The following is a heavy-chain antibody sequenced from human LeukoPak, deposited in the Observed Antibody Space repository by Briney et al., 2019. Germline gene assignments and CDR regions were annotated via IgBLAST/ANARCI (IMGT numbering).Heavy chain of an antibody. CDR2: ISTSSSYK. J-gene: IGHJ4*02. CDR3: ARGDHRSGYYGTYYFDY. D-gene: IGHD3-3*01. Sequence: GGSLRLSCAVSGFTFSTYSMNWVRQAPGKGLEWVSYISTSSSYKYYADSVKGRFTISRDNAKNSLYLQMNSLRAEDTAVYYCARGDHRSGYYGTYYFDYWGQGTLVTVSS. V-gene: IGHV3-21*06. CDR1: GFTFSTYS.